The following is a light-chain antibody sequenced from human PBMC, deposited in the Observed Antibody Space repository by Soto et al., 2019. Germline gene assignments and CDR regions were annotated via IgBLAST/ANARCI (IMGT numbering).Light chain of an antibody. CDR1: QSVSSSY. CDR3: QQYGGSLYT. J-gene: IGKJ2*01. Sequence: EIVLTQSPGTLSLSPGERATLSCRASQSVSSSYLAWYQQKLGQAPRLLIYDASSRATGIPDRFSGGGSGTDFTLTISRLEAEDFAVYYCQQYGGSLYTFGQGTKLEIK. V-gene: IGKV3-20*01. CDR2: DAS.